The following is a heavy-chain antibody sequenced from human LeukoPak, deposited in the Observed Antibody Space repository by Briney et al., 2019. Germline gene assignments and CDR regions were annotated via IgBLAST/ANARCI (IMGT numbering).Heavy chain of an antibody. CDR3: ATEDTSMVYVV. V-gene: IGHV4-30-2*01. D-gene: IGHD5-18*01. CDR2: ISPRGSS. CDR1: GASLSNGAYS. J-gene: IGHJ4*02. Sequence: PSETLSLTCAVYGASLSNGAYSWSWLRQPPGKGLEWIGYISPRGSSHSNPSLNSRVTLSIDTSKNQFSLMLSSVTAADTAVYYCATEDTSMVYVVWGQGTLVTVSS.